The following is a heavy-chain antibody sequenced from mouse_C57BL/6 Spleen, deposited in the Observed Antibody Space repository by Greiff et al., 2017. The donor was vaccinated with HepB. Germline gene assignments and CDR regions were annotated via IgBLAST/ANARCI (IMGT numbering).Heavy chain of an antibody. J-gene: IGHJ4*01. CDR3: ARAGELGPYYAMDY. V-gene: IGHV1-22*01. CDR2: INPNNGGT. D-gene: IGHD4-1*01. CDR1: GYTFTDYN. Sequence: EVQLQQSGPELVKPGASVKMSCKASGYTFTDYNMHWVKQSHGKSLEWIGYINPNNGGTSYNQKFKGKATLTVNKSSSTAYIELRSLTSEDSAVYYCARAGELGPYYAMDYWGQGTSVTVSS.